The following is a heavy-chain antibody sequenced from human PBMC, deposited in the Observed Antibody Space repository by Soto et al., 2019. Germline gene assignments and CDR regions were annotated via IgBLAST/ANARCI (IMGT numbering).Heavy chain of an antibody. CDR2: ISGSGGST. V-gene: IGHV3-23*01. CDR3: AKALRIVPAAGWSAVV. D-gene: IGHD2-2*01. Sequence: SGGSLRLSCAASGFTFSSYAMSWVRQAPGKGLEWVSAISGSGGSTYYADSVKGRFTISRDNSKNTLYLQMNSLRAEDTAVYYCAKALRIVPAAGWSAVVWGQGATVSVSS. CDR1: GFTFSSYA. J-gene: IGHJ6*02.